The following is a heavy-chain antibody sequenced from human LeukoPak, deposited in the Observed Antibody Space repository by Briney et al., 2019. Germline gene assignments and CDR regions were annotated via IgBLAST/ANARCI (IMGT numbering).Heavy chain of an antibody. J-gene: IGHJ4*02. V-gene: IGHV3-7*01. D-gene: IGHD1-20*01. CDR2: IKEDEREK. CDR3: ATFGFNWNLGY. CDR1: GFTFSNYW. Sequence: GGSLRLSCAASGFTFSNYWMSWVRQAPGKGLEWVANIKEDEREKYYVASVKGRFTISRDNTKNTVYLQMNSLRAEDTAVYYCATFGFNWNLGYWGQGTLVTVSS.